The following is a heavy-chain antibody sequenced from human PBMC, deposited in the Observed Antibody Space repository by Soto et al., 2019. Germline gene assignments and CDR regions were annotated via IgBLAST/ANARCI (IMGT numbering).Heavy chain of an antibody. Sequence: PSETLSLTCAVYGGSFSGYYWSWIRQPPGKGLEWIGEINHSGSTNYNPSLKSRVTISVDTSKNQFSLKLSSVTAADTAVYYCARAGVLGAVAVDYWGKGTRVTAPS. CDR3: ARAGVLGAVAVDY. V-gene: IGHV4-34*01. CDR1: GGSFSGYY. CDR2: INHSGST. D-gene: IGHD6-19*01. J-gene: IGHJ4*02.